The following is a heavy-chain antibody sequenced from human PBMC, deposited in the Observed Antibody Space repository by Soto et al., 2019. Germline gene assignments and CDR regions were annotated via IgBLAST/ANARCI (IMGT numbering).Heavy chain of an antibody. CDR1: GGSISSGGYS. CDR2: IYHSGST. CDR3: ARDWGITGTFDY. Sequence: QLQLQESGSGLVKPSQTLSLTCAVSGGSISSGGYSWSWIRQPPGKDLEWIGYIYHSGSTYYNPSLKSRVTISVDRSKNQFSLKLSSVTAADTAVYYCARDWGITGTFDYWGQGTLVTVSS. V-gene: IGHV4-30-2*01. J-gene: IGHJ4*02. D-gene: IGHD1-7*01.